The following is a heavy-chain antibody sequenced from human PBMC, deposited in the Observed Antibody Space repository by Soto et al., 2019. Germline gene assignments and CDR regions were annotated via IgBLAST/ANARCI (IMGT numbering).Heavy chain of an antibody. D-gene: IGHD2-2*01. CDR1: GYSLTRYW. CDR3: ARLGYCSTTSCSDAFDI. CDR2: IYPGDSDT. Sequence: GASLTISYKASGYSLTRYWIGWVRQMTGKGLEWMGIIYPGDSDTRYSPSFQGQVTISADKSISTAYLQWSSLKASDTAMYFCARLGYCSTTSCSDAFDIWGQGTMVTVS. V-gene: IGHV5-51*01. J-gene: IGHJ3*02.